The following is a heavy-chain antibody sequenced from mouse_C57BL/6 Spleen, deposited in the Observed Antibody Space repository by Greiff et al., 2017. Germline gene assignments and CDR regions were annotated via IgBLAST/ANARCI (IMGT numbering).Heavy chain of an antibody. D-gene: IGHD1-1*01. J-gene: IGHJ4*01. CDR1: GYTFTSYW. Sequence: QVQLQQPGAELVKPGASVKMSCKASGYTFTSYWITWVKQRPGQGLEWIGDIYPGSGSTNYNEKFKSKATLTVDTSSSTAYMQLSSLTSEDSAVYYCANYYGSSHLAMEYWGQGNSVTVSS. V-gene: IGHV1-55*01. CDR2: IYPGSGST. CDR3: ANYYGSSHLAMEY.